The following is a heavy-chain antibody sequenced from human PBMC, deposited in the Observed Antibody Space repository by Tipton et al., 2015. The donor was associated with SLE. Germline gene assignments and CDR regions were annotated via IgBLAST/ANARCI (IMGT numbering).Heavy chain of an antibody. CDR1: GSTFSRYW. J-gene: IGHJ3*02. CDR3: ATGSAYAFDM. CDR2: VRRDGTTR. V-gene: IGHV3-74*01. Sequence: SLRLSCAASGSTFSRYWLHWVRQAPGKGVVWVSHVRRDGTTRSYVDSVKGRFTISRDNAKNTVYLQMDSLRAEDTAVYYCATGSAYAFDMWGQGTMVTVSS.